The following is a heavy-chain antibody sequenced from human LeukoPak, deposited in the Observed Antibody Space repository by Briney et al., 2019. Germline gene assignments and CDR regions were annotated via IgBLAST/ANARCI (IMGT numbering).Heavy chain of an antibody. J-gene: IGHJ4*02. CDR1: GGSFSSHY. D-gene: IGHD3-10*01. CDR3: ARDSYYYGSGTPFDY. CDR2: IYTSGST. V-gene: IGHV4-4*07. Sequence: SETLSLTCTGSGGSFSSHYWSWIRQPAGKGLEWIGRIYTSGSTNYNPSLKSRVTMSVDTSKNQFSLKLSSVTAADTAVYYCARDSYYYGSGTPFDYWGQGTLVTVSS.